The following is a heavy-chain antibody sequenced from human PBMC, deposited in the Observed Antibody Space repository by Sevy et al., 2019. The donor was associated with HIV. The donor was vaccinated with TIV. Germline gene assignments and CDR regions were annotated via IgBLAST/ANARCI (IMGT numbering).Heavy chain of an antibody. J-gene: IGHJ4*02. CDR2: LSFACGKI. Sequence: GGSLRLSCTASGFALYDYSMSWIRQAPGKGLEWVATLSFACGKINYADSVKGRFTISRDNSKNSFYLQMDNLRVEDTALYYCAREGCTRPHDYWGQGTRVTVSS. CDR3: AREGCTRPHDY. D-gene: IGHD2-8*01. CDR1: GFALYDYS. V-gene: IGHV3-23*01.